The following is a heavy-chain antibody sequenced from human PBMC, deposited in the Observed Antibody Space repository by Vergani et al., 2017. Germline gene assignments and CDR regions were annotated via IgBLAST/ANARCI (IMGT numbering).Heavy chain of an antibody. V-gene: IGHV1-18*01. D-gene: IGHD3-3*01. CDR2: ISAYNGNT. CDR1: GYTFTSYG. Sequence: QVQLVQSGAEVKKPGASVKVSCKASGYTFTSYGISWVRQAPGQGLEWMGWISAYNGNTNYAQKLQGWVTMTRDTSISTAYMELSRLRSDDTAVYYCARDSYDFWIGGIGWFDPWGQGTLVTVSS. J-gene: IGHJ5*02. CDR3: ARDSYDFWIGGIGWFDP.